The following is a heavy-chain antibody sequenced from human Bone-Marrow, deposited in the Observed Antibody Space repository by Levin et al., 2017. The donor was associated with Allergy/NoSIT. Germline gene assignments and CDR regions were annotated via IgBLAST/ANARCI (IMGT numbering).Heavy chain of an antibody. CDR1: GFTFSRSW. CDR2: INNAGTRT. CDR3: AREGEYSTGSHYYYYGLDV. J-gene: IGHJ6*02. Sequence: GESLKISCAGSGFTFSRSWMHWVRQDPGKGLVWISRINNAGTRTKYAASVEGRFTISRDNAKNILYLQMNNLRAAAQADYYCAREGEYSTGSHYYYYGLDVWGQGTTVTVSS. V-gene: IGHV3-74*01. D-gene: IGHD2-8*02.